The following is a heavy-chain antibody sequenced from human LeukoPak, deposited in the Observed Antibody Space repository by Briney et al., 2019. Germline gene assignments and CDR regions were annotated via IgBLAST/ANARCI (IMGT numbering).Heavy chain of an antibody. Sequence: GGSLRLSCAASGFTFSSYGMHWVRQAPGKGLEWVAFIRYDGSNKYYADSVKGRFTISRDNSKNTLYLQMNSLRAEDTAVYYCAKDLIVVVPAAIRIFEEYYYYYMDVWGKGTTITVSS. CDR1: GFTFSSYG. CDR2: IRYDGSNK. V-gene: IGHV3-30*02. CDR3: AKDLIVVVPAAIRIFEEYYYYYMDV. D-gene: IGHD2-2*01. J-gene: IGHJ6*03.